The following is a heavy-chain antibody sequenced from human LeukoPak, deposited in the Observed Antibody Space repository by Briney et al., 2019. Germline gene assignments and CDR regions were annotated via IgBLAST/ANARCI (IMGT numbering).Heavy chain of an antibody. Sequence: GGSLRLSCAASGFTVSSNYMSWVRQAPGKGLEWVSVIYSGGSTYYPDSVKGRFTISRDNSKNTLYLQMNSLRAEDTAVYYCARLRAWGAFDIWGQGTMVTVSS. CDR2: IYSGGST. V-gene: IGHV3-66*02. CDR3: ARLRAWGAFDI. CDR1: GFTVSSNY. J-gene: IGHJ3*02. D-gene: IGHD4-17*01.